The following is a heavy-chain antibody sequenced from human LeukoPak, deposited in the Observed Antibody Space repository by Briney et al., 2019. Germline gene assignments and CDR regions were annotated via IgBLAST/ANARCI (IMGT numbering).Heavy chain of an antibody. J-gene: IGHJ4*02. Sequence: PSETLSLICTVSGGSISSSSYYWGWIRQPPGKGLEWIGNIYYSGITDYNPSLKSRVAISVDTSKNQFSLKVSSVTAADTAVYYCARAFYSSGWYFDYWGQGTLVTVSS. D-gene: IGHD6-19*01. CDR3: ARAFYSSGWYFDY. V-gene: IGHV4-39*01. CDR1: GGSISSSSYY. CDR2: IYYSGIT.